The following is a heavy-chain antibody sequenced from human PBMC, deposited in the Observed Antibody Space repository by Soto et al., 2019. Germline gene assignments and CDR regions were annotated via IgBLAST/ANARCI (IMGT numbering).Heavy chain of an antibody. J-gene: IGHJ5*02. CDR2: ISSGSSTI. V-gene: IGHV3-48*02. CDR1: GFTFSSYS. D-gene: IGHD3-10*01. Sequence: EVQLVESGVVLVQPGGSLRLSCAASGFTFSSYSMNWVRQAPGKGLEWVSYISSGSSTIYYADSVKGRFTISRDNAKNSLYLQRNSLRDEDTSVYYCARSGPPREWFDPWGQGTLVTVSS. CDR3: ARSGPPREWFDP.